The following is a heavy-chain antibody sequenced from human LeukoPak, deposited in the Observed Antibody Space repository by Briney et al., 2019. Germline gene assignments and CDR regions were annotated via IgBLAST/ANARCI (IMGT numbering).Heavy chain of an antibody. D-gene: IGHD5-12*01. CDR3: ARDLIIRGNAGYDAFDF. CDR1: GDSISSRTSDF. CDR2: ISYIGTT. Sequence: SETLSLTCTVSGDSISSRTSDFWGWIRQSPGKGLEWIAEISYIGTTFYNPSLKSRVTMSVDTSKNQFSLRLSSVTAADTAVYYCARDLIIRGNAGYDAFDFWGQGTLVTVSS. V-gene: IGHV4-39*07. J-gene: IGHJ4*02.